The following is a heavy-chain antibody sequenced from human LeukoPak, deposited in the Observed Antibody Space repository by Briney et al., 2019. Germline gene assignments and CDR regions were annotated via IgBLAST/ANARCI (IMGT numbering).Heavy chain of an antibody. CDR1: GYTFTSYA. CDR3: ARSPYYYDSMDV. CDR2: INAGNGNT. Sequence: GASVKVSCKASGYTFTSYAVHWVRQAPGQRLEWMGWINAGNGNTKYSQKFQGRVTITRDTSASTAYMELSSLRSEDTAVYYCARSPYYYDSMDVWGQGTTVTVSS. V-gene: IGHV1-3*01. J-gene: IGHJ6*02. D-gene: IGHD3-22*01.